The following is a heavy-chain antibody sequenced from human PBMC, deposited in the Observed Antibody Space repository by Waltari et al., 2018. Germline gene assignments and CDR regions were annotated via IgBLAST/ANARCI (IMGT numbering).Heavy chain of an antibody. CDR3: ARTSGAAAGKFDY. Sequence: QVQLQESGPGLVKPSETLSLTCTVSGTSISNYYWTWIRQPPGKGLEWTGYISDRGSTRYNPSLKSRVTISGDTSKNHFSLKLSSVTAADTAVYYCARTSGAAAGKFDYWGQGTLVTVSS. D-gene: IGHD6-13*01. J-gene: IGHJ4*02. CDR2: ISDRGST. CDR1: GTSISNYY. V-gene: IGHV4-59*01.